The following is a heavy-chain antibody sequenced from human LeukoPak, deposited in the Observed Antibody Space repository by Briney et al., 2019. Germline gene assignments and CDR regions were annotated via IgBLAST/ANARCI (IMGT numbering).Heavy chain of an antibody. V-gene: IGHV3-23*01. J-gene: IGHJ4*02. CDR1: GFTFSSYA. Sequence: PGGSLRLSCAASGFTFSSYAMSGVRQAPGKGLEWVSAISGSGGSTYYADSVKGRFTISRDNSKNTLYLQLNSLRAEDTAVYYCAKMFLQQRGTFDYWGQGTLVTVSS. CDR2: ISGSGGST. CDR3: AKMFLQQRGTFDY. D-gene: IGHD6-13*01.